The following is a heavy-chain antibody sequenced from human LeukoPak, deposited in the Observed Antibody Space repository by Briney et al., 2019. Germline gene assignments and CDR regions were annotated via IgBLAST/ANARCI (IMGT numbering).Heavy chain of an antibody. CDR2: ISSRSSYI. Sequence: GGSLRLSCAASGFTFSSYNMNWVRQAPGKGLEWVSSISSRSSYIYYADSLKGRFTISRDNAKNSLYLQMNSLRAEDTAVYYCARGGGYGYFDYWGQGTLVTVSS. D-gene: IGHD5-18*01. J-gene: IGHJ4*02. CDR1: GFTFSSYN. V-gene: IGHV3-21*04. CDR3: ARGGGYGYFDY.